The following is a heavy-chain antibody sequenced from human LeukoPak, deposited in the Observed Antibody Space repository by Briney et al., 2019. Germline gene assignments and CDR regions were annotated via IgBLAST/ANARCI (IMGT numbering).Heavy chain of an antibody. Sequence: GGSLRLSCAASGFTFSDYYMSWIRQAPGKGLEWVSYISSSGSTIYYADSVKGRFTISRDNAKNSLYLQMNSLRAEDTAVYYCARDKLLWFGELFFDYWGQGTLVTVSS. CDR2: ISSSGSTI. CDR1: GFTFSDYY. J-gene: IGHJ4*02. D-gene: IGHD3-10*01. CDR3: ARDKLLWFGELFFDY. V-gene: IGHV3-11*01.